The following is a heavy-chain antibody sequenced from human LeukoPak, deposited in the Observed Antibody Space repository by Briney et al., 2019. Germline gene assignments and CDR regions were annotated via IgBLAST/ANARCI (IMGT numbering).Heavy chain of an antibody. Sequence: GGSLRLSCAASGFTFSDYWMSWVRQAPGKGLEWVANIKQDGTEKNYLDSVKGRFILSRDNAKNSLYLQLNYLRADDTAMYYCARDSRRVGATGGSDLWGQGTLVTVSS. V-gene: IGHV3-7*03. D-gene: IGHD1-26*01. CDR1: GFTFSDYW. CDR3: ARDSRRVGATGGSDL. J-gene: IGHJ5*02. CDR2: IKQDGTEK.